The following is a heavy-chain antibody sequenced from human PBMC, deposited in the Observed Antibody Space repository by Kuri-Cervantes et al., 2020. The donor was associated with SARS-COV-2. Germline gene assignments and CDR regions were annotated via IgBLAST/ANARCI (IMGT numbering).Heavy chain of an antibody. J-gene: IGHJ3*02. CDR3: ARALGVPAATPGEI. Sequence: ASVKVSCKASGYTFTGYYMHWVRQAPGQGLEWMGWINPNSGGTNYAQKLQGRVTMTTDTSTSTAYMELRSLRSDNTAVYYCARALGVPAATPGEIWGQGTMVTVSS. D-gene: IGHD2-2*01. CDR2: INPNSGGT. V-gene: IGHV1-2*02. CDR1: GYTFTGYY.